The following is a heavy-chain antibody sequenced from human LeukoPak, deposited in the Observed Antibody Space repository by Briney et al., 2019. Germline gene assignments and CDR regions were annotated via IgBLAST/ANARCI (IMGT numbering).Heavy chain of an antibody. D-gene: IGHD6-13*01. CDR2: IKQDGSEK. V-gene: IGHV3-7*03. CDR3: GRASWYYY. Sequence: TGGSLRLSCAASGFTFSSYWMSWLRPAPGKGREWVANIKQDGSEKYYVASVKGRFTLSRDKAKNPLFLQMNSLRAEDTAVYYCGRASWYYYWREGTLVSVSS. CDR1: GFTFSSYW. J-gene: IGHJ4*02.